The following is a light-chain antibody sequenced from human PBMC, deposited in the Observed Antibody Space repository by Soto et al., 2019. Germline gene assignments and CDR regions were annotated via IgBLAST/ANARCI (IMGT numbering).Light chain of an antibody. CDR1: QSVNSN. CDR2: DAS. Sequence: EIVMTQSPATLSVSPGERATLSCRASQSVNSNLAWYQQKPGQTPRLLIYDASPRATGIPARFSGSGSGTDFTLTISSLQSEDFAVYYCQQYNNWPLTFGGGTNVEIK. V-gene: IGKV3-15*01. J-gene: IGKJ4*01. CDR3: QQYNNWPLT.